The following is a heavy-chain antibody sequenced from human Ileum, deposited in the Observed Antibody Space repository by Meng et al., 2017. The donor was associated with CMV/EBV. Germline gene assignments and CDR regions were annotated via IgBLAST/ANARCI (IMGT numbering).Heavy chain of an antibody. CDR2: IRSGAYTGTT. V-gene: IGHV3-49*04. Sequence: GGSLRLSCAASGFSFGDYGVTWVRQAPGKGLEGVGFIRSGAYTGTTEYAASVKGRFIVSRDDSRSIAYLQMNSLKTEDTAVYYCTRDRGRVTPPDYWGQGTLVTVSS. D-gene: IGHD3-16*01. J-gene: IGHJ4*02. CDR1: GFSFGDYG. CDR3: TRDRGRVTPPDY.